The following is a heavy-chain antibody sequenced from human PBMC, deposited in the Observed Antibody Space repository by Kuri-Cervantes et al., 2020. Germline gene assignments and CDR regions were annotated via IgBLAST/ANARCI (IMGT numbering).Heavy chain of an antibody. CDR2: IKQDGSEK. CDR3: AKWGGITGTMRDWFDP. V-gene: IGHV3-7*01. CDR1: GFTFSSYW. D-gene: IGHD1-7*01. Sequence: GESLKISCAASGFTFSSYWMSWVRQAPGKGLEWVANIKQDGSEKYYVDSVKGRFPISRDNAKNSLYLQMNSLRAEDTAVYYCAKWGGITGTMRDWFDPWGQGTLVTVSS. J-gene: IGHJ5*02.